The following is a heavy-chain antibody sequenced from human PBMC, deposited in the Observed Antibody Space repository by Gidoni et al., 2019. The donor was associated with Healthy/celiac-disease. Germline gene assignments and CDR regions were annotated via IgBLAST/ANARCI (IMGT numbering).Heavy chain of an antibody. Sequence: EVQLLESGGGLVQPGGSLRLSCAASGFTFSSYDMSWVRQSPGKGLEWVSAISGSVGRPYYAESGKGRFTISRDNSKNTLYLQMNSLRAEDTAVYYCAKDKGIVVVVATDYWGQGTLVTVSS. CDR2: ISGSVGRP. CDR1: GFTFSSYD. J-gene: IGHJ4*02. V-gene: IGHV3-23*01. CDR3: AKDKGIVVVVATDY. D-gene: IGHD2-15*01.